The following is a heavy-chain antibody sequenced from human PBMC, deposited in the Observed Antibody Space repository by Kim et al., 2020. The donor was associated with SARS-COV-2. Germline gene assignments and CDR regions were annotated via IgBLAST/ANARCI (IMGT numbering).Heavy chain of an antibody. CDR1: GGSISSSSYY. J-gene: IGHJ4*02. D-gene: IGHD2-2*01. CDR2: IYYSGST. CDR3: ARHGTPRGPATVGY. V-gene: IGHV4-39*01. Sequence: SETLSLTCTVSGGSISSSSYYWGWIRQPPGKGLEWIGSIYYSGSTYYNPSLKSRVTISVDTSKNQFSLKLSSVTAADTAVYYCARHGTPRGPATVGYWGQGTLVTVSS.